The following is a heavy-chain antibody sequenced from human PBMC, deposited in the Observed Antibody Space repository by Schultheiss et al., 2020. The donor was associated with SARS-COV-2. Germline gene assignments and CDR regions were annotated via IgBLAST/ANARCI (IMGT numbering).Heavy chain of an antibody. D-gene: IGHD6-13*01. CDR2: ISGSGGST. V-gene: IGHV3-23*01. CDR1: GFTFSSYA. Sequence: GGSLRLSCAASGFTFSSYAMSWVRQAPGKGLEWVSAISGSGGSTYYADSVKGRFTISRDNSKNTLYLQMNSLRAEDTAVYYCAKDGKGEQQLDERGYYYYGMDVWGQGTTVTVSS. CDR3: AKDGKGEQQLDERGYYYYGMDV. J-gene: IGHJ6*02.